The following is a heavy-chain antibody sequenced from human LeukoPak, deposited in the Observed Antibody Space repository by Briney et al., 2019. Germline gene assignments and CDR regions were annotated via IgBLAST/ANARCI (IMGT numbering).Heavy chain of an antibody. CDR3: ARVLLWFGESLSSYYYYMDV. CDR2: ITPYNGNT. Sequence: ASVKVSCKASGYTFTNFGISWVRQAPGQGLEWMGWITPYNGNTNYAQKLQGRVTLTTDTSTSTAYMELRSLRSDDTAVYYCARVLLWFGESLSSYYYYMDVWGKGTTVTISS. V-gene: IGHV1-18*01. J-gene: IGHJ6*03. CDR1: GYTFTNFG. D-gene: IGHD3-10*01.